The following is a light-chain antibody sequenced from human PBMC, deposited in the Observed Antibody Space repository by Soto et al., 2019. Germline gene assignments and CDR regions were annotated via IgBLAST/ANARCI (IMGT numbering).Light chain of an antibody. V-gene: IGLV1-44*01. CDR3: EAWDDSLNGWV. CDR1: SSNIGSNT. Sequence: QSVLTQPPSASGTPGQRVTISCSGSSSNIGSNTVNWYQQLPGTAPKLLIYSNNQWPSGVPDRFSGSKSGTSDSLAISGLQSEDEADYYCEAWDDSLNGWVFGGGTKLTVL. CDR2: SNN. J-gene: IGLJ3*02.